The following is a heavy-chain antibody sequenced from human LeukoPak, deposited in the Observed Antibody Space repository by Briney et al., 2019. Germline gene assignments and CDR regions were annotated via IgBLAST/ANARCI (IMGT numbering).Heavy chain of an antibody. CDR2: IYSGGST. J-gene: IGHJ4*02. Sequence: PGGSLRLSCAASGFTVSSNYMSWVRQAPGKGLEWVSVIYSGGSTYYADSVKGRFTISRDNPKNTLYLQMNSLRAEDTAVYYCARGGWNHPWGYWGQGTLVTVSS. CDR3: ARGGWNHPWGY. V-gene: IGHV3-66*02. CDR1: GFTVSSNY. D-gene: IGHD1-14*01.